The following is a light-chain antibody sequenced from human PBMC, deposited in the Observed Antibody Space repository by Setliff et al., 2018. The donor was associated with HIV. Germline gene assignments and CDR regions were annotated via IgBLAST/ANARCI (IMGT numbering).Light chain of an antibody. CDR2: EVS. J-gene: IGLJ1*01. Sequence: QSALTQPASVSGSPGQSITISCTGTNNDIGNYNLVSWYQQHPGRAPKLMIFEVSERPSGVSNRFSGSKSGYTASLTISGLQAEDEADYYCCSYAGSRAFDVFGSGTKVTVL. V-gene: IGLV2-23*02. CDR1: NNDIGNYNL. CDR3: CSYAGSRAFDV.